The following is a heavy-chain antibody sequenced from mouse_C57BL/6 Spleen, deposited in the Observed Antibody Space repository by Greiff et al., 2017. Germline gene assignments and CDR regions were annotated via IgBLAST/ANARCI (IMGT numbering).Heavy chain of an antibody. J-gene: IGHJ4*01. CDR3: SDSSGTRAMDD. CDR1: GFNINDYY. D-gene: IGHD3-2*02. CDR2: IDPEDGDT. Sequence: VQLQQSGAELVRPGASVKLSCTASGFNINDYYMHWVKQRPEQGLEWIGRIDPEDGDTEYAPKFQGKATMTADTSSNTAYLQLSSLTSEDTAVYYCSDSSGTRAMDDWGQGTSVTVSS. V-gene: IGHV14-1*01.